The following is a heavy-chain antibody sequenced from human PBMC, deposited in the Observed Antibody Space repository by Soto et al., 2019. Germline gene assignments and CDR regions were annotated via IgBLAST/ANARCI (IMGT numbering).Heavy chain of an antibody. CDR1: GYTFTSYD. J-gene: IGHJ6*02. Sequence: ASVKVSCKASGYTFTSYDINWVRQATGQGLEWMGWMNPNSGNTGYAQKFQGRVTMTRNTSISTAYMELSSLRSEDTAVYYCARGYYYGSGSYRYYYYYGMDVWGQGTTVTVSS. CDR2: MNPNSGNT. D-gene: IGHD3-10*01. CDR3: ARGYYYGSGSYRYYYYYGMDV. V-gene: IGHV1-8*01.